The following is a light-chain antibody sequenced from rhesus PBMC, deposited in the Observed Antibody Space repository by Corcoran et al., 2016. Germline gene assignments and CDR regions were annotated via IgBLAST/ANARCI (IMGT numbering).Light chain of an antibody. V-gene: IGKV2S2*01. Sequence: DIVMTQTPLSLPVTPGEPASISCRSSQSLLHSNGNTYLDWYLQKPGQSPRLLIYKVTTRASGVPDRFSGSGSGTDFTLRISRVEPEDVCVYYCMQSTTAPLTFGGGTKVELK. J-gene: IGKJ4*01. CDR3: MQSTTAPLT. CDR2: KVT. CDR1: QSLLHSNGNTY.